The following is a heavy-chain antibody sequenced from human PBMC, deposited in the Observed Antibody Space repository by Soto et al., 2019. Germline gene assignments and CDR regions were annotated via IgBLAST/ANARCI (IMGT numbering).Heavy chain of an antibody. Sequence: EVQLLESGGGLVQPGGSLRLSCAASGFTFSNYAMSWVRQAPGQGLEWVSGIRDSVDTTYYADSVQGRFSISRDNSENTLYLQMNSLRADDTAVYYCARRHNWNYVLDYWGQGTLVTVSS. V-gene: IGHV3-23*01. D-gene: IGHD1-7*01. CDR1: GFTFSNYA. CDR3: ARRHNWNYVLDY. J-gene: IGHJ4*02. CDR2: IRDSVDTT.